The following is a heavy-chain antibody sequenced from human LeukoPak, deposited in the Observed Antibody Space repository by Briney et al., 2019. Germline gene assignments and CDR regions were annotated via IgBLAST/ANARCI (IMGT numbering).Heavy chain of an antibody. CDR3: ARGEQLEN. CDR1: GFTFSSFG. J-gene: IGHJ4*02. CDR2: IWYDGSKK. V-gene: IGHV3-33*01. Sequence: GGSLRLPCAASGFTFSSFGMHWVRQAPGKGLEWVAIIWYDGSKKYYADSLRGRFTISRDNSKNTLYLQMNSLRAEDTAVYYCARGEQLENWGQGTLVTVSS. D-gene: IGHD6-13*01.